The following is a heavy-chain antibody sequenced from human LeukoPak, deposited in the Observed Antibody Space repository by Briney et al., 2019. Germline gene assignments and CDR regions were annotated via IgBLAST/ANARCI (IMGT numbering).Heavy chain of an antibody. CDR2: TSVNNGDT. CDR1: GYMFNIYG. V-gene: IGHV1-18*01. CDR3: ASPSTTGTTWGSYDAFDI. D-gene: IGHD1-1*01. J-gene: IGHJ3*02. Sequence: ASVKVSCKASGYMFNIYGISWVRQAPGQGLEWMAWTSVNNGDTKYGQKFQGRVTVTTDTSTSTVYLELRRLRPDDTAVYYCASPSTTGTTWGSYDAFDIWGQGTMVTVSS.